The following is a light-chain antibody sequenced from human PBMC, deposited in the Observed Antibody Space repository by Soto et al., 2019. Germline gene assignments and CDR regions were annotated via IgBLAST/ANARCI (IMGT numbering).Light chain of an antibody. V-gene: IGKV1-39*01. Sequence: DIQMTQSPSSLSASIGDRVTITCRASQRIAGYLNWYQQKPGKAPKLLIYGASTLQSGVPSRFSGGGSETDFSLTISSLQPADFATYYCQQSYTTPVTFGQGTRLEIK. CDR3: QQSYTTPVT. J-gene: IGKJ5*01. CDR1: QRIAGY. CDR2: GAS.